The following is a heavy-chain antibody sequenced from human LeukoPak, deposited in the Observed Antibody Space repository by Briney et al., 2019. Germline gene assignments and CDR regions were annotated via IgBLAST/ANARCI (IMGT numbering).Heavy chain of an antibody. CDR1: GGSISSSSYY. V-gene: IGHV4-39*07. J-gene: IGHJ4*02. D-gene: IGHD1-20*01. Sequence: PSETLSLTCTVSGGSISSSSYYWGWIRQPPGKGLEWIGSIYYSGSTYYNPSLKSRVTISVDTSKNQFSLKLGSVTAADTAVYYCARLNWNQLDLEYYFDYWGQGTLVTVSS. CDR2: IYYSGST. CDR3: ARLNWNQLDLEYYFDY.